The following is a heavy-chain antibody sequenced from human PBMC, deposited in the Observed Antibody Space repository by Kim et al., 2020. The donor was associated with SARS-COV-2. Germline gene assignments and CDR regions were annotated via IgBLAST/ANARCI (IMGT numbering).Heavy chain of an antibody. CDR1: GFTFSSYG. CDR3: AKDTFWRGIAARPGYYYYGMDV. V-gene: IGHV3-30*18. J-gene: IGHJ6*02. Sequence: GGSLRLSCAASGFTFSSYGMHWVRQAPGKGLEWVAVISYDGSNKYYADSVKGRFTISRDNSKNTLYLQMNSLRAEDTAVYYCAKDTFWRGIAARPGYYYYGMDVWGQGTTVTVSS. CDR2: ISYDGSNK. D-gene: IGHD6-6*01.